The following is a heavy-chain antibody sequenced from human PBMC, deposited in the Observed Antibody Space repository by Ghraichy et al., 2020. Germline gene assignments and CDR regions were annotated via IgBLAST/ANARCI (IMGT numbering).Heavy chain of an antibody. CDR3: ARRGSGSYYTAAEARYYFDY. Sequence: SETLSLTCAVYGGSFSGYYWSWIRQPPGKGLEWIGEINHSGSTNYNPSLKSRVTISVDTSKNQFSLKLSSVTAADTAVYYCARRGSGSYYTAAEARYYFDYWGQGTLVTVSS. CDR2: INHSGST. CDR1: GGSFSGYY. J-gene: IGHJ4*02. D-gene: IGHD3-10*01. V-gene: IGHV4-34*01.